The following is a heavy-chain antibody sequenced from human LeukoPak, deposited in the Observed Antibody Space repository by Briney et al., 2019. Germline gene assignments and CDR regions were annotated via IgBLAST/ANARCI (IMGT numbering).Heavy chain of an antibody. CDR1: GGTFSSYA. J-gene: IGHJ1*01. CDR2: IIPIFGTA. V-gene: IGHV1-69*05. D-gene: IGHD3-22*01. Sequence: SVKVSCKASGGTFSSYAISWVRQAPGQGLEWMGGIIPIFGTANYAQKFQGRVTITTDESTSTAYMELSSLRSEDTAVYYCARDRLVPYYYDSSGYYAEFQHWGQGTLVTLSS. CDR3: ARDRLVPYYYDSSGYYAEFQH.